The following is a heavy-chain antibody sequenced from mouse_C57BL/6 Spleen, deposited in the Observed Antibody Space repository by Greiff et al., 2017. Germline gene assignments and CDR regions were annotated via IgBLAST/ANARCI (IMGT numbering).Heavy chain of an antibody. CDR3: ARGHGSSLYAMDY. CDR1: GYTFTSYW. Sequence: QVQLQQPGAELVMPGASVKLSCKASGYTFTSYWMHWVKQRPGQGLEWIGEIDPSDSYTNYNQKFKGKSTLTVDKSSSTAYMQLSSLTSEDSAVYYCARGHGSSLYAMDYWGQGTSVTVSS. CDR2: IDPSDSYT. V-gene: IGHV1-69*01. D-gene: IGHD1-1*01. J-gene: IGHJ4*01.